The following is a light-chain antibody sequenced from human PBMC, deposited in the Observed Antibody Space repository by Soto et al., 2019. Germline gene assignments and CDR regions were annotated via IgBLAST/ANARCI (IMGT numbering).Light chain of an antibody. J-gene: IGLJ1*01. V-gene: IGLV2-11*01. Sequence: QSVLAQPRSVSGSPRQSVTISCTGTSSDVGGYNYVSWYQQHPGKAPKLMIYDVNKRPSGVPDRFSGSKSGNTASLTISVLQAEDEADYYCCSYAGSSYVFGTGTKVTVL. CDR2: DVN. CDR1: SSDVGGYNY. CDR3: CSYAGSSYV.